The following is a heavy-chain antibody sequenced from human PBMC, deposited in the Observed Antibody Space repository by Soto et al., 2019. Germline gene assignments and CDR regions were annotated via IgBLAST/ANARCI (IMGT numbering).Heavy chain of an antibody. J-gene: IGHJ4*02. CDR3: ARRRYSSSSGVFDY. Sequence: SETMSLTCAVYGGSFSGYYWSCIRQPPGKGLEWIGEINHSGSTNYNPSLKSRVTKSVDTSKNQFSLKLSSVTAADTAVYYCARRRYSSSSGVFDYWGQANLVTVS. V-gene: IGHV4-34*01. CDR1: GGSFSGYY. CDR2: INHSGST. D-gene: IGHD6-6*01.